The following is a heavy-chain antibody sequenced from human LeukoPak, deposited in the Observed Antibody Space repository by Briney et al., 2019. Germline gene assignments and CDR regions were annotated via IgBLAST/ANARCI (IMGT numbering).Heavy chain of an antibody. CDR3: ARDRSLLYALDI. D-gene: IGHD3-10*01. CDR2: IYYSGST. Sequence: TSQTLSLTCTVSGGSISSGDYYWSWIRQPPGKGLEWIGYIYYSGSTYYNPSLKSRVTISVDTSKNQFSLKLSSVTATDTAVYYCARDRSLLYALDIWGQGTMVTVSS. J-gene: IGHJ3*02. V-gene: IGHV4-30-4*01. CDR1: GGSISSGDYY.